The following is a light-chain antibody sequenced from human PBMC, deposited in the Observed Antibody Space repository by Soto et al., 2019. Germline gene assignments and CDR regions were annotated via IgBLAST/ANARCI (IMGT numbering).Light chain of an antibody. CDR2: GAS. J-gene: IGKJ5*01. CDR1: QTVGSN. CDR3: QQYKNWPIT. V-gene: IGKV3-15*01. Sequence: EIVMTQSPATLSVSSGERAARXXRASQTVGSNLAWYQQKPGQAPRLXISGASTRATGVPARFSGSGAGTEFTLTISSLQSEDFAVYYCQQYKNWPITFGQGTRLEIK.